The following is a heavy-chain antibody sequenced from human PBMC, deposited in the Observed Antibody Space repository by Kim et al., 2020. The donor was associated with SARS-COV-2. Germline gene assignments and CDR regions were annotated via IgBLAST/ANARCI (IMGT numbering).Heavy chain of an antibody. Sequence: ASVKVSCKASGYTFTSYDINWVRQATGQGLEWMGWMNPNSGNTGYAQKFQGRVTMTRNTSIRTAYMELSSLRSEDTAVYYCARAGPYSDYLDYWGQGTLVTVSS. V-gene: IGHV1-8*01. J-gene: IGHJ4*02. CDR3: ARAGPYSDYLDY. CDR2: MNPNSGNT. D-gene: IGHD2-21*01. CDR1: GYTFTSYD.